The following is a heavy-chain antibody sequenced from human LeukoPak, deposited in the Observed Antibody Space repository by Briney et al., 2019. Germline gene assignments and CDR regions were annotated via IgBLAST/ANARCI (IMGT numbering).Heavy chain of an antibody. D-gene: IGHD3-3*01. J-gene: IGHJ3*02. CDR2: IGTAGDT. CDR3: ARGTYYDFWSGSPFRGVGAFDI. V-gene: IGHV3-13*01. Sequence: GGSLRLSCAASGFTFSSYDMHWVRQATGKGLEWVSAIGTAGDTYYPGSVKGRFTISRENAKNSLYLQMNSLRAGDTAVYYCARGTYYDFWSGSPFRGVGAFDIWGQGTMVTVSS. CDR1: GFTFSSYD.